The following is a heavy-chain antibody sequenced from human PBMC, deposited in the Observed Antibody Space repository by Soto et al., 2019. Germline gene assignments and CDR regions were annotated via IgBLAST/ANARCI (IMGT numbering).Heavy chain of an antibody. D-gene: IGHD2-2*02. Sequence: QVQLVESGGGVVQPGRSLRLSCAASGFTFSSYAMHWVRQAPGKGLEWVAVISYDGSNKYYADSVKGRFTISRDNSKNTLYLQMNRMRAEDTAVYYCARGGYCSSTSCYTLLYYYYYYGMDVWCQGTTVTVSS. CDR2: ISYDGSNK. J-gene: IGHJ6*02. CDR1: GFTFSSYA. CDR3: ARGGYCSSTSCYTLLYYYYYYGMDV. V-gene: IGHV3-30-3*01.